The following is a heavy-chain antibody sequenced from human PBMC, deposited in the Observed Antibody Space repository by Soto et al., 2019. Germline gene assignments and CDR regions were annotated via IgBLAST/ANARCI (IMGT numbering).Heavy chain of an antibody. Sequence: QVQLQESGPGLVKPSETLSLTCTVSGDSISTYYWNWIRQPLGKGLEWIGYTYYIGRTNYNPSLKSRVTISLDTSRHQLSLNLNSVTAADTAIYYCARDVVGLTHFDYWGQGILVTFSS. V-gene: IGHV4-59*13. CDR3: ARDVVGLTHFDY. CDR1: GDSISTYY. CDR2: TYYIGRT. D-gene: IGHD2-21*01. J-gene: IGHJ4*02.